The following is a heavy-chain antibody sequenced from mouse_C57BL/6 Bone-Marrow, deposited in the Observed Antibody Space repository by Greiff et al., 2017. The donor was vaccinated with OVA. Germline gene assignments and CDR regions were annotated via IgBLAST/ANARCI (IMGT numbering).Heavy chain of an antibody. CDR3: ASIRRPYYYAMDY. Sequence: QVQLQQSGAELMKPGASVKLSCKATGYTFTGYWIEWVKQRPGHGLEWIGEILPGSGSTNYNEKLKGKATFTADTSSKTAYMQLSSLTTEDSAIYYCASIRRPYYYAMDYWGQGTSVTVSS. D-gene: IGHD1-2*01. CDR1: GYTFTGYW. V-gene: IGHV1-9*01. CDR2: ILPGSGST. J-gene: IGHJ4*01.